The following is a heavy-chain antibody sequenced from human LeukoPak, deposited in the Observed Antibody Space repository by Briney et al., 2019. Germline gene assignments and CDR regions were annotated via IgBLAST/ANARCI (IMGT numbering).Heavy chain of an antibody. V-gene: IGHV3-9*01. CDR1: GFTFDDYA. J-gene: IGHJ3*02. CDR2: ISWNSGSI. Sequence: GRSLRLSCAASGFTFDDYAMHWVRQAPGKGLEWVSGISWNSGSIGYADSVEGRFTISRDNAENSLYLQMNSLRAEDTALYYCAKVRDYTDAFDIWGQGTMVTVSS. D-gene: IGHD3-16*01. CDR3: AKVRDYTDAFDI.